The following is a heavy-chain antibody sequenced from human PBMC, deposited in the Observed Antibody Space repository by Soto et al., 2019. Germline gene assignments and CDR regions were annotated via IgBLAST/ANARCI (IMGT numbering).Heavy chain of an antibody. J-gene: IGHJ4*02. CDR2: INPNGGRA. Sequence: ASVKVSCKASGYTFTTYYIHWVRQAPGQGLEWMGIINPNGGRADYAQKFQGRVTMTRDTSTSKVYMEMSTLRSEDTAVYYCASGDSSVQWDCDYWGQGTLVTVSS. V-gene: IGHV1-46*01. CDR3: ASGDSSVQWDCDY. CDR1: GYTFTTYY. D-gene: IGHD3-22*01.